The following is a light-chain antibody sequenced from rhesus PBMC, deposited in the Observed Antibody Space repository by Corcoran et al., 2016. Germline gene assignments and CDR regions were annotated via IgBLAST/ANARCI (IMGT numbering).Light chain of an antibody. CDR1: QGISSW. CDR3: QQYYSRPYS. J-gene: IGKJ2*01. Sequence: DIQMTQSPSSLPASVGDTVTITCRASQGISSWLAWYQQKPGKAPKLLGYKADSLQSGVPLRLCGSGSGTDFSLTISSLQSEDFATYYCQQYYSRPYSFGQGTKVESK. V-gene: IGKV1-22*01. CDR2: KAD.